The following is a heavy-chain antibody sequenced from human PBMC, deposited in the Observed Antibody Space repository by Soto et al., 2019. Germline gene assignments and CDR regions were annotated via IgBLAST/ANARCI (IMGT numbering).Heavy chain of an antibody. D-gene: IGHD5-18*01. Sequence: QVQLVESGGGVVQPGRSLRLSCAASGFTFSSYAMHWVRQAPGKGLEWVAIISYDGSNKYYADSVKGRFTISRDNSKNTQYLQMNSLRAEDTAVYYCAKGGYSYGYSFDQWGQGTLVTVPS. J-gene: IGHJ4*02. CDR1: GFTFSSYA. CDR3: AKGGYSYGYSFDQ. V-gene: IGHV3-30-3*01. CDR2: ISYDGSNK.